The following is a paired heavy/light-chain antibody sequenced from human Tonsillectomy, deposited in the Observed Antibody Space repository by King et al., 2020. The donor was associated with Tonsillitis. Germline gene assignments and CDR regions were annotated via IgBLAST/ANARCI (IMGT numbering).Heavy chain of an antibody. V-gene: IGHV4-34*02. Sequence: QVQLQQWGAGLLKPSETLSLTCGVYGGSFSGYFWNWIRQPPGKGLEWIAEINHRGSTNDNPSLKSRVTISVDTSKNQFSLRLSSVTAADTAVYYCARRAPSYCSSSSCEGHFQVWGPGTLVTVSS. CDR3: ARRAPSYCSSSSCEGHFQV. J-gene: IGHJ1*01. CDR2: INHRGST. CDR1: GGSFSGYF. D-gene: IGHD2-2*01.
Light chain of an antibody. Sequence: EIVVTQSPGTLSLSPGERATLSCRASQSVSSSYLAWYQQKPGQAPRLLIYSASSRATGIPDRFSGSGSGTDFTLTISRLEPEDFAVYYCQQYGTSPLTFGGGTKVEIK. CDR2: SAS. CDR3: QQYGTSPLT. J-gene: IGKJ4*01. CDR1: QSVSSSY. V-gene: IGKV3-20*01.